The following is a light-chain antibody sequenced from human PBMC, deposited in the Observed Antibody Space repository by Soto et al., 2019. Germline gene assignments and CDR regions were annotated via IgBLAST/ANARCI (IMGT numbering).Light chain of an antibody. CDR2: DVS. V-gene: IGLV2-14*01. Sequence: QSVLTQPASVSGSPGQSITISCTGTSSDVGGYNYVSWYQQHPGKAPKLMIYDVSNRPSGVSNRFSGSKSGNTASLTISGXXXXDEADYYCSSYTSSTVVFGGGTKVTVL. J-gene: IGLJ2*01. CDR1: SSDVGGYNY. CDR3: SSYTSSTVV.